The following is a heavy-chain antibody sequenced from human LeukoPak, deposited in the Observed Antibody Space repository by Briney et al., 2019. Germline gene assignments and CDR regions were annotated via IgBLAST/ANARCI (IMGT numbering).Heavy chain of an antibody. V-gene: IGHV1-18*01. D-gene: IGHD3-16*02. Sequence: ASVKVSCKASGYTFTSYGIYWVRQAPGQGLEWMGWISVYNGNTNYAPKLQGRATMTTDTSTSTAYMELRSLRSDDTAVYYCARAPHDDVWGSYRFSNVDYWGQGTLVTVSS. CDR1: GYTFTSYG. CDR2: ISVYNGNT. J-gene: IGHJ4*02. CDR3: ARAPHDDVWGSYRFSNVDY.